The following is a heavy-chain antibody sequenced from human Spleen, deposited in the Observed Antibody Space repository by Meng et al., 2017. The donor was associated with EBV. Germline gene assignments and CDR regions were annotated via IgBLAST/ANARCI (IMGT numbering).Heavy chain of an antibody. CDR2: IHHSGTT. CDR3: ARGLGGHYPTMEY. CDR1: GASIDSSDW. J-gene: IGHJ4*02. V-gene: IGHV4-4*02. D-gene: IGHD3-22*01. Sequence: QVHLQESGPVLVKPSGTLSLPCAVSGASIDSSDWWTWVRQAPGKGLEWIGEIHHSGTTNYNPSLESRVTISIDKSDNQFSLKLTSVTAADTAVYYCARGLGGHYPTMEYWGQGTLVTVSS.